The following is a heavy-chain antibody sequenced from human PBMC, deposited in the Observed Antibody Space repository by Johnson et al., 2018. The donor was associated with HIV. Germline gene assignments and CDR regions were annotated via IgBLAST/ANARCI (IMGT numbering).Heavy chain of an antibody. CDR2: IKQDGSEK. CDR3: AKDKGGGHNLHAIDI. D-gene: IGHD5-24*01. J-gene: IGHJ3*02. CDR1: GFTFSSYW. Sequence: VQLVESGGGLVQPGGSLRLSCAASGFTFSSYWMSWVRQAPGKGLEWVANIKQDGSEKYYVDSVKGRFTISRDNAKNSLYLQMNSLRAEDTAVYYCAKDKGGGHNLHAIDIWGQGTMVTVSS. V-gene: IGHV3-7*01.